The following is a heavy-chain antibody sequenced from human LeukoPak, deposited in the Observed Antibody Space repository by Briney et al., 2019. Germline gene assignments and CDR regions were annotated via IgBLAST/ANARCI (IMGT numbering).Heavy chain of an antibody. V-gene: IGHV3-48*03. CDR3: ARAGPPAFDP. CDR2: ISYSGSTT. CDR1: GFTFTNFE. J-gene: IGHJ5*02. Sequence: GGSLRLSCAASGFTFTNFEMNWVRQAPGKGLEWVSYISYSGSTTSYADSVKGRFTISRDNAKNSLYLQMNGLRAEDTAVYYCARAGPPAFDPWGQGTLVTVSS.